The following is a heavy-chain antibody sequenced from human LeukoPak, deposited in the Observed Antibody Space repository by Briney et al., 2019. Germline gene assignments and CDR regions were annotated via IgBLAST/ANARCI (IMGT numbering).Heavy chain of an antibody. Sequence: SVKVSCKASGGTFSSYAISWVRQAPGQGLEWMGGIIPIFGTANYAQKFQGRVTITADESTSTAYMELSSLRSEDTAVYYCATLGSTGDYHGSGSYYAYFDYWGQGTLVTVSS. J-gene: IGHJ4*02. CDR3: ATLGSTGDYHGSGSYYAYFDY. D-gene: IGHD3-10*01. V-gene: IGHV1-69*01. CDR2: IIPIFGTA. CDR1: GGTFSSYA.